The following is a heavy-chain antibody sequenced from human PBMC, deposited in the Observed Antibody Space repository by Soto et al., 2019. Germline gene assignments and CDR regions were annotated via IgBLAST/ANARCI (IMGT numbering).Heavy chain of an antibody. V-gene: IGHV3-30-3*01. J-gene: IGHJ5*02. Sequence: PGGSLRLSCAASGFTFSSYAIHWVRQAPGKGLEWVAVISYDGSNKYYADSVKGRFTISRDNSKNTLYLQMNSLRAEDTAVYYCARPRTTGTTYFWFDPWGQGTLVTVSS. CDR1: GFTFSSYA. CDR3: ARPRTTGTTYFWFDP. CDR2: ISYDGSNK. D-gene: IGHD1-1*01.